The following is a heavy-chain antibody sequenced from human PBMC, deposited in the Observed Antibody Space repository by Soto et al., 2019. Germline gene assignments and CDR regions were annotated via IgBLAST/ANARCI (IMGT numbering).Heavy chain of an antibody. V-gene: IGHV4-34*01. CDR2: INHSGST. D-gene: IGHD4-17*01. CDR1: GGSFSGYY. CDR3: ARELTVTDVIDY. J-gene: IGHJ4*02. Sequence: QVQLQPWGAGLLKPSETLSLTCAVYGGSFSGYYWSWIRQPPGKGLEWIGEINHSGSTNYNPSLKSRVTISVDTSKNQFSLKLSSVTAADTAVYYCARELTVTDVIDYWGQGTLVTVSS.